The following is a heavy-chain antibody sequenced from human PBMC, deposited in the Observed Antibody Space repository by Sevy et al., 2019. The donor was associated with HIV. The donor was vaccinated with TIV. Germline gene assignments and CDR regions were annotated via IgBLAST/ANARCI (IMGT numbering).Heavy chain of an antibody. J-gene: IGHJ4*02. CDR2: ISASGGYT. V-gene: IGHV3-23*01. CDR3: AKEDTSGYF. D-gene: IGHD3-22*01. Sequence: GGSLRLSCAASTFTSHTYVMSWVRQAPEKGLEWVSTISASGGYTYYADSVKGRFTISRDNSKNTVYLQMNSLRDEDTAVYYCAKEDTSGYFWGQGTLVTVSS. CDR1: TFTSHTYV.